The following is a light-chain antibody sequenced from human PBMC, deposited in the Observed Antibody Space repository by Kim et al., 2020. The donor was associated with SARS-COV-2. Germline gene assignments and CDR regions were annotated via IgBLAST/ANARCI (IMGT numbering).Light chain of an antibody. CDR1: RSNIGSKF. V-gene: IGLV1-44*01. CDR3: ATWDDSLTGRVV. Sequence: TVSISCSGSRSNIGSKFGSWYQHLPGTAPKLLIYGFNQRPSGVPDRFSASKSGTSASLAISWLQPEDEADYYCATWDDSLTGRVVFGGGTKVTVL. CDR2: GFN. J-gene: IGLJ2*01.